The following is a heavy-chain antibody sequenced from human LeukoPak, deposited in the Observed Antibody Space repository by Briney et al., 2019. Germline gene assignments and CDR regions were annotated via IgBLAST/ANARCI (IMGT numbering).Heavy chain of an antibody. CDR1: GGTFSSYA. CDR3: ARGVVVAATPYNWFDP. J-gene: IGHJ5*02. CDR2: IIPIFGTA. Sequence: SVKVSCKASGGTFSSYAISWVRQAPGQGLEWMGGIIPIFGTANYAQKFQGRVTITADKSTSTAYMELSSLRSEDTAVYYCARGVVVAATPYNWFDPWGQGTLATVSS. V-gene: IGHV1-69*06. D-gene: IGHD2-15*01.